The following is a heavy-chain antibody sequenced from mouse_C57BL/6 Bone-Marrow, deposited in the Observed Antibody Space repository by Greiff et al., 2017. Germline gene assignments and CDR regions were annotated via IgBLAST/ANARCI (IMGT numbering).Heavy chain of an antibody. D-gene: IGHD1-3*01. CDR3: ARNDCCSGYWYFDV. J-gene: IGHJ1*03. CDR1: GYTFTDYY. Sequence: VQLQQSGPVLVKPGASVKMSCKASGYTFTDYYMNWVKQSHGKSLEWIGVINPYNGGTSYNQKFKGKATLTVDTSSSTAYMELNSLTSEDSAVYYCARNDCCSGYWYFDVWGTGTTVTVSS. V-gene: IGHV1-19*01. CDR2: INPYNGGT.